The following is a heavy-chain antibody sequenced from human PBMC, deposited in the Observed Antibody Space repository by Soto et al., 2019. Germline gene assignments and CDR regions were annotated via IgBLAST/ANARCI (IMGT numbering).Heavy chain of an antibody. CDR1: GGSISSFY. CDR3: ATHTSGSRNGPHT. D-gene: IGHD1-26*01. Sequence: SETLSLTCTVSGGSISSFYWSWIRQAPGKGLEWIGYIYYKGNTNYNPSLESRVIISVDTSKNQFSLRLSSVTAADTAVYYCATHTSGSRNGPHTWGQGTLVTVSS. CDR2: IYYKGNT. J-gene: IGHJ5*02. V-gene: IGHV4-59*08.